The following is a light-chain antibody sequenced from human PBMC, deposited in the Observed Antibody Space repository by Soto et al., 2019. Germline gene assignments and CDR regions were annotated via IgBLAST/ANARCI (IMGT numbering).Light chain of an antibody. J-gene: IGLJ2*01. V-gene: IGLV2-14*01. CDR2: EVS. CDR1: SRDVGGYNY. Sequence: QSALTQPASVSGSTGQSITISCTGTSRDVGGYNYVSWHQQHPGKAPKVIITEVSNRPSGVSNRFSGSKSGNTASLTISGLQAEDEADYYCSSYISSSTFVVFGGGPKLTVL. CDR3: SSYISSSTFVV.